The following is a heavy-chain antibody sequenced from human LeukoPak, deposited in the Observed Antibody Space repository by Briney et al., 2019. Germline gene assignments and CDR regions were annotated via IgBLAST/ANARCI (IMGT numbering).Heavy chain of an antibody. D-gene: IGHD1-26*01. CDR3: ARTGYGLSWWGLPHYYYYGMDV. J-gene: IGHJ6*02. CDR2: ISAYNGNT. V-gene: IGHV1-18*01. Sequence: GASVKVSCKASGYTFTSYGISWVRQAPGQGLEWMGWISAYNGNTNYAQKLQGRVTMTTDTSTSTAYMELRSLRSGDTAVYYCARTGYGLSWWGLPHYYYYGMDVWGQGTTVTVSS. CDR1: GYTFTSYG.